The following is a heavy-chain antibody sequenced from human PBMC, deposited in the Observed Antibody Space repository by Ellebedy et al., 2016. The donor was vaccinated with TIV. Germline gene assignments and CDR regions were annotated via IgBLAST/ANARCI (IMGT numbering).Heavy chain of an antibody. CDR3: ARVFSFGRGFPRNWFDP. Sequence: GSLRLXCGVSGGSFNGYYWSYIRQAPGKGLEWIGEINDSGTTNYNPSLKSRVTISVDTSKKQFFLKLSSVTAADTAVYFCARVFSFGRGFPRNWFDPWGQGTLVTVSS. CDR2: INDSGTT. D-gene: IGHD3-16*01. CDR1: GGSFNGYY. V-gene: IGHV4-34*01. J-gene: IGHJ5*02.